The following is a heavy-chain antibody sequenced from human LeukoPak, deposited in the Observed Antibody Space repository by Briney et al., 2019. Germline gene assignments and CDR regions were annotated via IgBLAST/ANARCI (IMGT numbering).Heavy chain of an antibody. V-gene: IGHV3-21*01. CDR3: ARVLMVYAMDY. CDR1: GFTFSSYS. CDR2: ISSSSSYI. Sequence: WGSLRLSCAASGFTFSSYSMNWVRQAPGKGLEWVSSISSSSSYIYYADSVKGRFTISRDNAKNSLYLQMNSLRAEDTAVYYCARVLMVYAMDYWGQGTLVTVSS. D-gene: IGHD2-8*01. J-gene: IGHJ4*02.